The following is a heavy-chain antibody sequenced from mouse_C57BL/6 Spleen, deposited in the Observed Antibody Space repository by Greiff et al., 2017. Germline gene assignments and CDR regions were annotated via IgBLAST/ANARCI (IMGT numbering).Heavy chain of an antibody. D-gene: IGHD1-1*01. CDR3: VLTTGGY. CDR2: IYPGDGDT. CDR1: GYAFSSSW. Sequence: QVQLQQSGPELVKPGASVKISCKASGYAFSSSWMNWVKQRPGKGLAWIGRIYPGDGDTKYKGMFKGKATLTADKSSSPAYMQLSSLTSQDSAVSFCVLTTGGYWGQGPTLTVSS. J-gene: IGHJ2*01. V-gene: IGHV1-82*01.